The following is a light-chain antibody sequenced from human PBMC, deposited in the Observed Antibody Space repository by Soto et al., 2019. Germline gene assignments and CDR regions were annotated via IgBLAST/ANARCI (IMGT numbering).Light chain of an antibody. Sequence: DIQMTQSPSSLSASVGDRVTITCRASQIISNYLNWYQQKPGKAPKLLIYATSSLQSGVPSSFSGSGSGTDFTLTISSLQPEDFATYYWQQSHSTPYTFGKGTKLEIK. CDR1: QIISNY. V-gene: IGKV1-39*01. CDR2: ATS. J-gene: IGKJ2*01. CDR3: QQSHSTPYT.